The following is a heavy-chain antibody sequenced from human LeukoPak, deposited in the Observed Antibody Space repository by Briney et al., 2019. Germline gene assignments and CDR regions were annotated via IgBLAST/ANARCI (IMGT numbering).Heavy chain of an antibody. CDR3: ARGSPFTMVRGVIETDY. V-gene: IGHV3-21*01. J-gene: IGHJ4*02. D-gene: IGHD3-10*01. Sequence: GGSLRLSCAASGFTFSGYSMNWVRQAPGEGLEWVSSISSSSSYIYYADSVKGRFTISRDNAKNSLYLQMNSLRAEDTAVYYCARGSPFTMVRGVIETDYWGQGTLVTVSS. CDR2: ISSSSSYI. CDR1: GFTFSGYS.